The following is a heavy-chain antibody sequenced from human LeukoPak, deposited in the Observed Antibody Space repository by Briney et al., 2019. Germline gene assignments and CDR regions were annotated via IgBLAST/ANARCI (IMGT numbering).Heavy chain of an antibody. CDR1: GFTFSSYG. J-gene: IGHJ4*02. V-gene: IGHV3-30*02. CDR3: AKGAMIVVVAARNNYFDY. CDR2: IRYDGSNK. D-gene: IGHD2-15*01. Sequence: PGGSLRLSCAASGFTFSSYGMHWVRQAPGKGLEWVAFIRYDGSNKYYADSVKGRFTISRDNSKNTLYLQMNSLRAEDTAVYYCAKGAMIVVVAARNNYFDYWGQGTLVTVSS.